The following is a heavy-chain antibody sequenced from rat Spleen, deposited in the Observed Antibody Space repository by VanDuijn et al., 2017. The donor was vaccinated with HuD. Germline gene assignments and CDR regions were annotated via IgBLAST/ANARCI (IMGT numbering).Heavy chain of an antibody. J-gene: IGHJ1*01. CDR1: GFSLTSYG. Sequence: QVQLKESGPGLVQPSQTLSLTCTVSGFSLTSYGVSWVRQTPGEGLEWIAAISSGGNTYYNSALKSRLSISRDTSKNQVFLKMNSLQTDDTGTYYCTRDRIWMYTTYWYFDFWGPGTMVTVSS. V-gene: IGHV2-4*01. CDR2: ISSGGNT. CDR3: TRDRIWMYTTYWYFDF. D-gene: IGHD1-6*01.